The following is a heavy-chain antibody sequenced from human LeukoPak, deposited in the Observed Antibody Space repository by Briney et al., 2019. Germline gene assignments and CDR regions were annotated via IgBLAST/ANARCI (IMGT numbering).Heavy chain of an antibody. CDR3: ASRAGYSSSWSAFDY. CDR2: IKQDGSGK. CDR1: GFTFSSHW. V-gene: IGHV3-7*05. Sequence: PGGSLRLSCAASGFTFSSHWMSWVRQAPGKGLEWVANIKQDGSGKYYVDSVKGRFTISRDNAKNSLYLQMDSLRAEDTAVYYCASRAGYSSSWSAFDYWGQGTLVTVSS. J-gene: IGHJ4*02. D-gene: IGHD6-13*01.